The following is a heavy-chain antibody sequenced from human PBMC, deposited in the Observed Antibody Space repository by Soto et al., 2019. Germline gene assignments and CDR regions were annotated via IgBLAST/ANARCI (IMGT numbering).Heavy chain of an antibody. Sequence: QVQLQQWGAGLLKPSETLSLTCGVNADSFSNYYWIWIRQPPGKGLEWIGEIDHSGNTNYSLSLKSLVARSVDTSKNQYSLRLTSVTAAGTAVSYCVGGRGRRVGFDYWGQGTLVTGSS. V-gene: IGHV4-34*01. CDR2: IDHSGNT. CDR3: VGGRGRRVGFDY. CDR1: ADSFSNYY. D-gene: IGHD2-15*01. J-gene: IGHJ4*02.